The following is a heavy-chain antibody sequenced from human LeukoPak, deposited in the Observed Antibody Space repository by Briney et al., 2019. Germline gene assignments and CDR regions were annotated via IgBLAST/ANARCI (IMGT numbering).Heavy chain of an antibody. CDR1: GFTVSTNY. V-gene: IGHV3-53*01. D-gene: IGHD4-17*01. J-gene: IGHJ4*02. Sequence: GGSLRLSCAASGFTVSTNYMSWVRQAPGKGLEWVSTLYSGGNRYYADSVRGRFTNSRDNAKNSLYLQMDSLRDEDTAVYYCARDRDYAFDYWGQGTLVTVSS. CDR2: LYSGGNR. CDR3: ARDRDYAFDY.